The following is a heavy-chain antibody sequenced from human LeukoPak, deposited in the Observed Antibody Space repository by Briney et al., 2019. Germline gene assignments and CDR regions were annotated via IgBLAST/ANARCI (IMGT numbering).Heavy chain of an antibody. CDR2: ITPSGGST. J-gene: IGHJ4*02. CDR3: ARGGRIQLWSRGGDFDY. V-gene: IGHV1-46*01. CDR1: GYTFTSYY. Sequence: ASVKVSCKASGYTFTSYYMHWVRQAPGQGLEWLGMITPSGGSTSYAQKFQGRVTMTRDTSISTAYMELSSLRSEDTAVYYCARGGRIQLWSRGGDFDYWGQGTLVTVSS. D-gene: IGHD5-18*01.